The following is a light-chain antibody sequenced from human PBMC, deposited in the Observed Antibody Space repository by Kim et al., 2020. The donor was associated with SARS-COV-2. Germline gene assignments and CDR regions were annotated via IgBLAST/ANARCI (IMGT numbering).Light chain of an antibody. CDR1: SSDFGGNNY. Sequence: GQSVTISCTGTSSDFGGNNYVSWYQQHPGKAPKLMIYEVTKRPSGVPARFSGSKSGNTASLTVSGLQAEDEADYYCSSYVGTDNLIFGGGTKLTVL. CDR3: SSYVGTDNLI. V-gene: IGLV2-8*01. CDR2: EVT. J-gene: IGLJ2*01.